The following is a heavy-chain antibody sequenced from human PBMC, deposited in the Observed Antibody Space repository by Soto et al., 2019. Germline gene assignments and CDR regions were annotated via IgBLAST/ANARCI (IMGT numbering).Heavy chain of an antibody. CDR3: AKVVVAATRHTDFDS. Sequence: PSETLSLTGTVSVGSINSNNYYWAWILQPPGKGLAWIASIYYDGSTYYNPSLKSRVTISIDTSKNQFSLRLRSVAAADTAIYYCAKVVVAATRHTDFDSWGQGTLVTVSS. V-gene: IGHV4-39*01. J-gene: IGHJ4*02. D-gene: IGHD2-15*01. CDR1: VGSINSNNYY. CDR2: IYYDGST.